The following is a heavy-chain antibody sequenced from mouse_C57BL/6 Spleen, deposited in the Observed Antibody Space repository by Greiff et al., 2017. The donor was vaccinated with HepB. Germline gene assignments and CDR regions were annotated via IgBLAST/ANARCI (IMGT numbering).Heavy chain of an antibody. V-gene: IGHV1-82*01. CDR3: ARSGVRDAMDY. CDR2: IYPGDGDT. CDR1: GYAFSSSW. D-gene: IGHD2-5*01. J-gene: IGHJ4*01. Sequence: QVQLQQSGPELVKPGASVKISCKASGYAFSSSWMNWVKQRPGKGLEWIGRIYPGDGDTNYNGQFKGKATLTADKSSSTAYMQLSSLTSEDSAVYFCARSGVRDAMDYWGQGPSVTVSS.